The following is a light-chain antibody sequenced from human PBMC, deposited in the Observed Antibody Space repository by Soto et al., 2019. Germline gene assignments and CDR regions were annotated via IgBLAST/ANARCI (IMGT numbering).Light chain of an antibody. J-gene: IGKJ1*01. CDR3: QQYGSSPT. CDR2: DVS. V-gene: IGKV3-20*01. Sequence: ETVLTQSPGTLSLSPGERATLSCRSSQSVSSNYLAWYQQKPGQAPRLLIYDVSSRATGIPDRFSGSGSGTDFTLTIIRLEPEDFAMYYCQQYGSSPTFGQGTKVEIK. CDR1: QSVSSNY.